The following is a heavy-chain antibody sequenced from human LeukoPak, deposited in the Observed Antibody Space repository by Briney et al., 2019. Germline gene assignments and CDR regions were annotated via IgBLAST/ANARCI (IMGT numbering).Heavy chain of an antibody. J-gene: IGHJ4*02. Sequence: GGSLRLSCVASGIAFSSSWMSWVRQAPGKGLEWVANIKPDGSVKYYADSVKGRFTISRDNAENSLYLQMNSLRTEDTAVYYCARDQPDPAGTGPRLDYWGQGSLVTVSS. CDR2: IKPDGSVK. CDR1: GIAFSSSW. V-gene: IGHV3-7*01. D-gene: IGHD1-1*01. CDR3: ARDQPDPAGTGPRLDY.